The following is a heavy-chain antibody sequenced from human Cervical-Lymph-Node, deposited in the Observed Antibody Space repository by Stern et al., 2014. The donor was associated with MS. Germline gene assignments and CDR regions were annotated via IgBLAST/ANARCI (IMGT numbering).Heavy chain of an antibody. CDR3: ARGLCGRAGATSFFDS. D-gene: IGHD1-26*01. CDR2: IYPSGNT. V-gene: IGHV4-30-2*01. J-gene: IGHJ4*02. CDR1: GDSISSSDYS. Sequence: QLQLQESGSGLVKPSQTLSLTCAVSGDSISSSDYSWSWIRQPPGKGLEWIGYIYPSGNTYYNPSLKSRITISVDRSKNQFSLNLTSVTAADTAVYYCARGLCGRAGATSFFDSWGQGTLVTVSS.